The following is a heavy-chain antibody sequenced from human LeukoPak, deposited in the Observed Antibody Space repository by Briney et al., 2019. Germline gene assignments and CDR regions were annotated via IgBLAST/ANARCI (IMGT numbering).Heavy chain of an antibody. J-gene: IGHJ4*02. V-gene: IGHV1-24*01. CDR1: GYTLTELS. Sequence: ASVKVSCKVSGYTLTELSMHWVRQAPGKGLEWMGGFDPEDGETIYAQKFQGRVTMTRDTSISTAYMELSRLRSDDTAVYYCARAWELRPDYWGQGTLVTVSS. CDR2: FDPEDGET. CDR3: ARAWELRPDY. D-gene: IGHD1-26*01.